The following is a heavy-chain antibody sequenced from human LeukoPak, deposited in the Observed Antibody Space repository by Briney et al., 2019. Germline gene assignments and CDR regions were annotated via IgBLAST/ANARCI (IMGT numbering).Heavy chain of an antibody. CDR2: IYYSGHT. J-gene: IGHJ4*02. CDR1: GGSVSSGSYF. D-gene: IGHD3-22*01. V-gene: IGHV4-61*01. Sequence: SETLSLTCNVSGGSVSSGSYFWTWIRQPPGKGLEWIGYIYYSGHTRYRPSLQSRLTISSDTSKNQVSLNLNSVTAADTAVYYCARSADSGGYFREITLYYFDYWGQGTLVTVSS. CDR3: ARSADSGGYFREITLYYFDY.